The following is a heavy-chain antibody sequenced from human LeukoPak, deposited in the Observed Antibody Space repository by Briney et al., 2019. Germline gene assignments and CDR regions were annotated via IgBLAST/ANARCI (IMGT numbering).Heavy chain of an antibody. CDR1: GGSISSYY. J-gene: IGHJ5*02. V-gene: IGHV4-59*04. Sequence: SETLSLTCTVSGGSISSYYWSWIRQPPAKGLEWIGYIYYSGSTYYNPSLKSRVTISVDTSKNQFSLKLSSVTAADTAVYYCARSFAGLPLFDPWGQGTLVTVSS. CDR2: IYYSGST. CDR3: ARSFAGLPLFDP.